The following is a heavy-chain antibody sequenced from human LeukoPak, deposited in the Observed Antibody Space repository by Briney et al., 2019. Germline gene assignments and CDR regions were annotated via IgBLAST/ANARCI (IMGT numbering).Heavy chain of an antibody. CDR3: ARDRPLQGTNYDFWSGTHDAFDI. Sequence: SVKVSCKASGGTFSSYAISWVRQAPGQGLEWMGGIIPIFGTANYAQMFQGRVTITTDESTSTAYMELSSLRSEDTAVYYCARDRPLQGTNYDFWSGTHDAFDIWGQGTMVTVSS. CDR2: IIPIFGTA. D-gene: IGHD3-3*01. CDR1: GGTFSSYA. V-gene: IGHV1-69*05. J-gene: IGHJ3*02.